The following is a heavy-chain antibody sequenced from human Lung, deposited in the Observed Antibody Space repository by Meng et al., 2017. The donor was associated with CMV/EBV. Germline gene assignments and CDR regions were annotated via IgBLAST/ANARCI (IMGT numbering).Heavy chain of an antibody. CDR3: AKDDTSGNGVYDAFDI. CDR1: GFTFSVHA. CDR2: IGSPGDT. J-gene: IGHJ3*02. Sequence: ESLKISXAAAGFTFSVHAMSWVRQAPGKGLKWVSTIGSPGDTFYADSVRGRFTISRDNSKNTLYLQMNSLRAEDTAVYYCAKDDTSGNGVYDAFDIWGQGTKVTVSS. D-gene: IGHD2-8*01. V-gene: IGHV3-23*01.